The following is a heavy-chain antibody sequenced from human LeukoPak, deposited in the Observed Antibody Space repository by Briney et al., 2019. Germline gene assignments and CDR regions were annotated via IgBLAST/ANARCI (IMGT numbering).Heavy chain of an antibody. J-gene: IGHJ5*02. D-gene: IGHD1-1*01. CDR2: IQLSGNT. CDR3: ARLIRNWNDHFDP. Sequence: SETLSLTCTVSGDSFSSFSWSWIRQPAGKRLEWIGYIQLSGNTNYNPALKSRVSISLDTSKNQFSLHLRSVTAADTAVYYCARLIRNWNDHFDPWGQGTLVTVFS. CDR1: GDSFSSFS. V-gene: IGHV4-4*09.